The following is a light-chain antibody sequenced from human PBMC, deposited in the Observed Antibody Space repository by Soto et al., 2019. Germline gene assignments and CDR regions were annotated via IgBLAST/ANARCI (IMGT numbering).Light chain of an antibody. V-gene: IGKV3-15*01. CDR3: QQYNNWPWT. CDR1: HSVSGY. Sequence: EIVMTQSPATLSVSPGERVTLSCRASHSVSGYLAWYQQKPGQAPRRLIYGASTGATGVPARFSGSGSGTEFTLTISSLQSEDFAVYYCQQYNNWPWTFGQGTKVEIK. J-gene: IGKJ1*01. CDR2: GAS.